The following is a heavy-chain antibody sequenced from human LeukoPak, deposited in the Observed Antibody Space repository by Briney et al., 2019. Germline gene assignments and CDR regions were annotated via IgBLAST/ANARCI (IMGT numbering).Heavy chain of an antibody. J-gene: IGHJ4*02. V-gene: IGHV3-23*01. CDR3: AKVEWELRYFDY. D-gene: IGHD1-26*01. CDR1: GFTFSSYA. Sequence: GGSLSLSCTASGFTFSSYAMSWVRQAPGKGLEWVSAICGSGGSTYYADSVKGRFTISRDNSKNTLYLQMNSLRAEDSAVYYCAKVEWELRYFDYWGQGTLVTVSS. CDR2: ICGSGGST.